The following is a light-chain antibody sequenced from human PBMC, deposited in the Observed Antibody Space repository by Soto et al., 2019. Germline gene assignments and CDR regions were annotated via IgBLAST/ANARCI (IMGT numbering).Light chain of an antibody. V-gene: IGKV3-15*01. CDR3: QQYNNWPPLT. CDR1: QSVSSN. CDR2: GAS. J-gene: IGKJ4*01. Sequence: VVTQPAGTVSLSTRAGATLSCRASQSVSSNLAWYQKKPGQAPRLLIYGASTRATGIPARFSGSVSGTEFTLTISCMQSEDFAVYDGQQYNNWPPLTFCGGTKV.